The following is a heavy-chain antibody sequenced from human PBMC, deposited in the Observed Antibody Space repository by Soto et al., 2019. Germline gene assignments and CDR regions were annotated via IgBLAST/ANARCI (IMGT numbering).Heavy chain of an antibody. V-gene: IGHV4-39*01. D-gene: IGHD3-10*01. CDR3: ARQGVRGVTSGYYVDV. J-gene: IGHJ6*03. CDR2: IFYSGNT. Sequence: SETLSLTCTVSGASISTDYYFWAWIRQPPGKELKWIGNIFYSGNTYYNPSLKSRVTISVDTSKNQFSLKLSSVTAADTAVYYCARQGVRGVTSGYYVDVWGKGTTVTVS. CDR1: GASISTDYYF.